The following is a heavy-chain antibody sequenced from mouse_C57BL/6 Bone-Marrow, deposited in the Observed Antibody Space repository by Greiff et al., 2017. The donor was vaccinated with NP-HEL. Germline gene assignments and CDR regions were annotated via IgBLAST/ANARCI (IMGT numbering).Heavy chain of an antibody. CDR2: IDPENGDT. J-gene: IGHJ3*01. V-gene: IGHV14-4*01. D-gene: IGHD2-5*01. CDR3: TTPVTGWFAY. CDR1: GFNIKDDY. Sequence: EVQLQQSGAELVRPGASVKLSCTASGFNIKDDYMHWVKQRPEQGLEWIGWIDPENGDTEYASKFQGKATITADTSSNTAYLQLSSLTSEDTAVYYCTTPVTGWFAYWGQGTLVTVSA.